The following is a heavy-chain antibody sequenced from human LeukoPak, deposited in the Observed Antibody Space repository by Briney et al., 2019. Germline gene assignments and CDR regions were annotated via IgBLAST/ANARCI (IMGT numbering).Heavy chain of an antibody. CDR3: VQDFEWSFGH. J-gene: IGHJ4*02. D-gene: IGHD3-9*01. V-gene: IGHV3-30*02. Sequence: GGSLRLSCAASGFTFSSYGMHWVRQAPGKGLEWVAFTRSDGNDKYYAESVKGRFTISRDNSKNTLDLRMNSLRLEDMALYYCVQDFEWSFGHWGQGTLVTVSS. CDR1: GFTFSSYG. CDR2: TRSDGNDK.